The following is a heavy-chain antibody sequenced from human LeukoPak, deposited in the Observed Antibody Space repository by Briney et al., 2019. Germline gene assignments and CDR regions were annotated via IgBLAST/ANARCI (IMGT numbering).Heavy chain of an antibody. CDR1: GFTFSSYW. CDR2: IKQEGSEK. CDR3: ARVEDSGYDFFDY. D-gene: IGHD5-12*01. V-gene: IGHV3-7*03. J-gene: IGHJ4*02. Sequence: GGSLRLSCAASGFTFSSYWTSWVRQAPGKELEWVANIKQEGSEKYYVDSVKGRFTISRDNAKNALYLQMNSLRAEDTAVYYCARVEDSGYDFFDYWGQGTLVTVSS.